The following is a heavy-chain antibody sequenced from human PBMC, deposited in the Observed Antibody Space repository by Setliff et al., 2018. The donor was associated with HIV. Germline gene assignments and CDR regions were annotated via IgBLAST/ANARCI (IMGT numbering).Heavy chain of an antibody. CDR1: GYTFTKYW. D-gene: IGHD2-2*02. CDR3: VRPGCSTSSCYSSNGSDL. J-gene: IGHJ3*01. Sequence: GESLKISCQGSGYTFTKYWIGWVRQMPGKGLEWMGGIYPVDSDTRYSPFFQGQVTISADRSISTAYLQWSSLKASDTAMYYCVRPGCSTSSCYSSNGSDLWGPGTMVTVSS. CDR2: IYPVDSDT. V-gene: IGHV5-51*01.